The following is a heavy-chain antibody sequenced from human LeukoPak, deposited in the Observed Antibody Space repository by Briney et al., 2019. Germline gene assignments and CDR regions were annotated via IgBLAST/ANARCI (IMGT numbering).Heavy chain of an antibody. J-gene: IGHJ5*02. CDR1: GYTFTSYG. CDR3: ARGYQLLHSYNWFDP. CDR2: ISAYNGNT. Sequence: ASVKVSCKASGYTFTSYGISWVRQAPGQGLEWMGWISAYNGNTNYAQKLQGRVTMTTDTSTSTAYMELRSLRSDDTAVYYCARGYQLLHSYNWFDPWGQGTLVTVSS. V-gene: IGHV1-18*01. D-gene: IGHD2-2*01.